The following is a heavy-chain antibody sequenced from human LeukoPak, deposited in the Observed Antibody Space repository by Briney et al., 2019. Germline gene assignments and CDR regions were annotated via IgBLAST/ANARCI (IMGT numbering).Heavy chain of an antibody. J-gene: IGHJ3*02. CDR2: ISYDGSNK. CDR3: AKAYSTGWDAFDI. D-gene: IGHD1-1*01. Sequence: GGSLRLSCAASGFTFSSYGMHWVRQAPGKGLEWVAVISYDGSNKYYADSVKGRFTISRDNSKNTLYLQMNSLRAEDTAVYFCAKAYSTGWDAFDIWGQGTVATVSS. V-gene: IGHV3-30*18. CDR1: GFTFSSYG.